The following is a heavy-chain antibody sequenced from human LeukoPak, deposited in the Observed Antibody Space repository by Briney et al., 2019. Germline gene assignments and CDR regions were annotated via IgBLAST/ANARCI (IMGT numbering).Heavy chain of an antibody. CDR2: VNQDESQK. D-gene: IGHD5-12*01. V-gene: IGHV3-7*01. CDR3: GREQSGYDWE. J-gene: IGHJ4*02. CDR1: GFTVSSNW. Sequence: GGSLRLSCAASGFTVSSNWMSWVRQAPGKGLEWVANVNQDESQKYYVDSVKGRFTISKDNAKNSLNLQMNSLRAGDTAVYYCGREQSGYDWEWGQGTLVTVSS.